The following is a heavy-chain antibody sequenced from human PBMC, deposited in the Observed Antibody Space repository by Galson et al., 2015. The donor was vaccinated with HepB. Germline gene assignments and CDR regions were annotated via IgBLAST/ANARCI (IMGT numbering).Heavy chain of an antibody. CDR2: IWYDGSNK. V-gene: IGHV3-33*08. CDR3: ASTELSGGLGSFDY. Sequence: SLRLSCAASGFTFSSYGMHWVRQAPGKGLEWVAVIWYDGSNKYYADSVKGRFTISRDNSKNTLYLQMNSLRAEDTAVYYCASTELSGGLGSFDYWGQGTLVTVSS. D-gene: IGHD3-16*02. J-gene: IGHJ4*02. CDR1: GFTFSSYG.